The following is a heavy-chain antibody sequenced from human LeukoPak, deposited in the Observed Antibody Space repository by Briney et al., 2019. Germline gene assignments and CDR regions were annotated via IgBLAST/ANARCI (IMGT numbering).Heavy chain of an antibody. J-gene: IGHJ5*02. Sequence: SETLSLTCTVSGGSISRYYWSWLRQPPGKGLEWIGYIYYSGCTNYNPSLKSRVTISVETSKNQFSLKLGSVAAGDTAVYYCAGTRWFGEFANWFDPWGQRTLVTVSS. V-gene: IGHV4-59*13. CDR2: IYYSGCT. CDR3: AGTRWFGEFANWFDP. D-gene: IGHD3-10*01. CDR1: GGSISRYY.